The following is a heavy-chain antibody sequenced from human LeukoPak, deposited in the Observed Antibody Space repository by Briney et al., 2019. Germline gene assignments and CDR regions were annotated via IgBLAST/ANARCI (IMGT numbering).Heavy chain of an antibody. J-gene: IGHJ4*02. CDR1: GFKVRDVW. D-gene: IGHD5-24*01. CDR3: AWNGYNS. CDR2: ISGSGGST. Sequence: GGSLRLSCGASGFKVRDVWMSWVRQAPGKGLEWVSAISGSGGSTYYADSVKGRFTISRDNSKNTLYLQMNSLRAEDTAVYYCAWNGYNSWGQGTLVTVSS. V-gene: IGHV3-23*01.